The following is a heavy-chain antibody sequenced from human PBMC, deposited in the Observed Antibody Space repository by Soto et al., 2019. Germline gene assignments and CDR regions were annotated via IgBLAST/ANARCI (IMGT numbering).Heavy chain of an antibody. CDR3: ATRITVFGLLIPPFDP. D-gene: IGHD3-3*01. CDR1: GGSANGYY. Sequence: SETLSLTCAVYGGSANGYYWNWIRQPPGKGLEWIGEIDHTGGTHYNPSLKSRVTMSVDTSKNQFSLRLSSVTAADTAIYYCATRITVFGLLIPPFDPWGQGTQVTVSS. J-gene: IGHJ5*02. CDR2: IDHTGGT. V-gene: IGHV4-34*01.